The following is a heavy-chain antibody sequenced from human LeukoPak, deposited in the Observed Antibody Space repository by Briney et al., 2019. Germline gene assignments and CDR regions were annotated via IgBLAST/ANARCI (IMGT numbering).Heavy chain of an antibody. CDR2: INPNSGGT. Sequence: ASVKVSCKASGYTFTGYYMHWVRQAPGQGLEWMGWINPNSGGTNYAQKFQGRVTMTRDMSTSTVYMELSSLRSEDTAVYYCARGGLGDGIVGATTYYFDYWGQGTLVTVSS. CDR1: GYTFTGYY. J-gene: IGHJ4*02. V-gene: IGHV1-2*02. CDR3: ARGGLGDGIVGATTYYFDY. D-gene: IGHD1-26*01.